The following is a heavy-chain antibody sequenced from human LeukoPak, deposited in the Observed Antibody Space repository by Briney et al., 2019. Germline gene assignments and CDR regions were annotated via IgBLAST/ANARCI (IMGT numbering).Heavy chain of an antibody. J-gene: IGHJ4*02. D-gene: IGHD1-7*01. CDR1: GGSISSYY. Sequence: PSETLSLTCTVSGGSISSYYWSWIRQPPGKGLEWIGYIYYSGSTNYNPSLKSRVTISVDTSKNQFSLKLSSETAADTAVYYCARDLRITGTVSVLDYWGQGTLVTVSS. CDR2: IYYSGST. V-gene: IGHV4-59*01. CDR3: ARDLRITGTVSVLDY.